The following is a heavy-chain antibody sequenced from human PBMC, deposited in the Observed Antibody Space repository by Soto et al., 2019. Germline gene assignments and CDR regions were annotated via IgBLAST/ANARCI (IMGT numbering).Heavy chain of an antibody. CDR2: IYYSGST. CDR3: ARVGGYRAYGEFDY. D-gene: IGHD5-12*01. J-gene: IGHJ4*02. V-gene: IGHV4-61*01. CDR1: GGSVSSSRYY. Sequence: SETLSLTCTVSGGSVSSSRYYWSWIRQPPGKGLEWIGYIYYSGSTNYNPSLKSRLTMSIDTSKHQFSLKLTSVTAADTAVYYCARVGGYRAYGEFDYWGQGTLVTVSS.